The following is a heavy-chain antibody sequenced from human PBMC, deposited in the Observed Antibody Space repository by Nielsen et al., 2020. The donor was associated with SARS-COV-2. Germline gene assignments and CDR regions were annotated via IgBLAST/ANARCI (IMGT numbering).Heavy chain of an antibody. Sequence: SETLSLTCTVSGGSISSGGYYWSWIRQHPGKGLEWIGYIYYSGSTYYNPSLKSRVTISVDTSKNQFSLKLSSVTAADTAVYYCARATVVRGVIIDWGQGTLVTVSS. CDR1: GGSISSGGYY. CDR3: ARATVVRGVIID. D-gene: IGHD3-10*01. CDR2: IYYSGST. V-gene: IGHV4-31*03. J-gene: IGHJ4*02.